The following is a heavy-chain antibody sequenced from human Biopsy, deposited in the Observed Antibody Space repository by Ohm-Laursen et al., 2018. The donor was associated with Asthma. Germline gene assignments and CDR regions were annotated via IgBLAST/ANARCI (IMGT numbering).Heavy chain of an antibody. J-gene: IGHJ3*02. V-gene: IGHV1-3*01. CDR1: GYTFIHFA. CDR3: ARTYYDFLTGQVNDAFAT. D-gene: IGHD3-9*01. CDR2: INAGNGNT. Sequence: ATVKISCKASGYTFIHFAIHWVRQAPGQRLEWMGWINAGNGNTKYSQKFQGRVTISRDTSASTAYMDLSSLRSEDTAVYYCARTYYDFLTGQVNDAFATWGQGTMVTVSS.